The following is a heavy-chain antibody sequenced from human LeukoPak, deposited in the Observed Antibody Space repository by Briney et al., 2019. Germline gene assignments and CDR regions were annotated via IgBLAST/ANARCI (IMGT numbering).Heavy chain of an antibody. V-gene: IGHV2-5*02. CDR1: GFSLNTRGVG. J-gene: IGHJ4*02. D-gene: IGHD3-22*01. CDR2: IYWDDDR. CDR3: AHRKNYYDSSVFDY. Sequence: SGPTLVNPTQILTLTCTFSGFSLNTRGVGVGWIRQPPGRALEWLALIYWDDDRRYSPSLKSRLTITKDTSKNEVVLTMTNMDPVDTATYYCAHRKNYYDSSVFDYWGQGTLVTVSS.